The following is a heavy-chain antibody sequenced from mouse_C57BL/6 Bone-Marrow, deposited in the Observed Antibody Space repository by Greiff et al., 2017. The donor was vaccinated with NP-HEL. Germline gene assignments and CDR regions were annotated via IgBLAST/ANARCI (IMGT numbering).Heavy chain of an antibody. D-gene: IGHD2-2*01. V-gene: IGHV10-3*01. CDR1: GFTFNTYA. J-gene: IGHJ3*01. Sequence: DVMLVESGGGLVQPKGSLKLSCAASGFTFNTYAMHWVRQAPGKGLEWVARIRSKSSNYATYYADSVKDRFTISRDDSQSMLYLQMNNLKTEDTAMYYCVRGGDGYDGPLFAYWGQGTLVTVSA. CDR2: IRSKSSNYAT. CDR3: VRGGDGYDGPLFAY.